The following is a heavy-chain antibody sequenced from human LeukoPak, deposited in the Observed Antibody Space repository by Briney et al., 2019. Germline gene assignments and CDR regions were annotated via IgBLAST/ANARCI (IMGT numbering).Heavy chain of an antibody. Sequence: SVKVSCKASGGTFSSYTISWVRQGPGQGLEWMGRIIPILGIANYAQKFQGRVTITADKSTSTAYMELSSLRSEDTAVYYCTTSSPSDYWGQGTLVTVSS. J-gene: IGHJ4*02. CDR1: GGTFSSYT. CDR3: TTSSPSDY. CDR2: IIPILGIA. D-gene: IGHD6-6*01. V-gene: IGHV1-69*02.